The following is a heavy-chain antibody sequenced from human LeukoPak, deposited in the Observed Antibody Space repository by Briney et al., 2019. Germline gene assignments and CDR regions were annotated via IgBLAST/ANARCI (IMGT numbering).Heavy chain of an antibody. CDR1: GFSLNTDEVG. V-gene: IGHV2-5*01. CDR3: AHRLEDFSVNDYYFDY. D-gene: IGHD1-1*01. J-gene: IGHJ4*02. Sequence: SGPTLVNPTQTLTLTCSFSGFSLNTDEVGVGWVRQPPGKALEWLALIYWNDDKRYSPSLNSRLTITKGTSKNQVVLTMTNVDPVDTATYYCAHRLEDFSVNDYYFDYWGRGTLVTVSS. CDR2: IYWNDDK.